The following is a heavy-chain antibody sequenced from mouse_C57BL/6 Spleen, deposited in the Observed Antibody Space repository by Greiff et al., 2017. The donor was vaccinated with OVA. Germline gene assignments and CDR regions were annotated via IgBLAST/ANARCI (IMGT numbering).Heavy chain of an antibody. J-gene: IGHJ3*01. CDR3: ARDDYYGSSLPFAY. V-gene: IGHV1-82*01. CDR1: GYAFSSSW. D-gene: IGHD1-1*01. Sequence: QVQLKQSGPELVKPGASVKISCKASGYAFSSSWMNWVKQRPGKGLEWIGRIYPGDGDTNYNGKFKGKATLTADKSSSTAYMQLSSLTSEDSAVYFCARDDYYGSSLPFAYWGQGTLVTVSA. CDR2: IYPGDGDT.